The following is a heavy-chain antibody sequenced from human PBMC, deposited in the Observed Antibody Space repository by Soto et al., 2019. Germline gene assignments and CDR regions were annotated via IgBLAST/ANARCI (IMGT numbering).Heavy chain of an antibody. V-gene: IGHV3-15*01. D-gene: IGHD2-21*01. CDR2: IRSNPDGGST. J-gene: IGHJ6*02. Sequence: EVQLVESGGGLVRPGGSLRLSCAASGFTFHNAWMSWVRQAPGKGLEWVGRIRSNPDGGSTDYAAPVKGRFTISRDDSKTTVYLQMNSLETEDTAVYYCTTDPSYIITYTGGMDVWGQGTTVTVSS. CDR1: GFTFHNAW. CDR3: TTDPSYIITYTGGMDV.